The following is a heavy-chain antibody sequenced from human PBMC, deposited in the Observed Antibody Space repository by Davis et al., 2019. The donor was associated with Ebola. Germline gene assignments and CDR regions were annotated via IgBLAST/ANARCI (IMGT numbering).Heavy chain of an antibody. Sequence: GESLKISCAASGFTFSSYAMNWVRQAPGKGLEWVSSISSSSSYIYYADSVKGRFAISRDNAKNSLYLQMNSLRAEDTAVYYCARAGYDSSGYHDFDYWGQGTLVTVSS. CDR3: ARAGYDSSGYHDFDY. CDR1: GFTFSSYA. V-gene: IGHV3-21*01. D-gene: IGHD3-22*01. CDR2: ISSSSSYI. J-gene: IGHJ4*02.